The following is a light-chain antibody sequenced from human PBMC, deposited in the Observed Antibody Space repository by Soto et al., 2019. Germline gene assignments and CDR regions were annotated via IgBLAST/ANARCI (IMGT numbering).Light chain of an antibody. V-gene: IGLV2-14*03. CDR1: SSDVGAYNY. J-gene: IGLJ2*01. Sequence: QSVLTQPASVSGSPGQSITISCTGTSSDVGAYNYVSWYQHHPGKAPKLMISDVSNRPSGVSNRFSGSKSGNTASQTISGLQAEDEADYYCSSYTSSGTVVIGGGTSSPS. CDR3: SSYTSSGTVV. CDR2: DVS.